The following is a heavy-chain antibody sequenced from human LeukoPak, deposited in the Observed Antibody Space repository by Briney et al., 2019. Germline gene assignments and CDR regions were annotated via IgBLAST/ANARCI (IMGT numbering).Heavy chain of an antibody. CDR2: ISWNSGSI. CDR3: AKDYYYDSSGYYHPHFDY. V-gene: IGHV3-9*01. D-gene: IGHD3-22*01. CDR1: GFTFDDYA. J-gene: IGHJ4*02. Sequence: GGSLRLSCAASGFTFDDYAMHWVWQAPGKGLEWVPGISWNSGSIGYADSVKGRFTISRDNAKNSPYLQMNSLRAEDTALYYCAKDYYYDSSGYYHPHFDYWGQGTLVTVSS.